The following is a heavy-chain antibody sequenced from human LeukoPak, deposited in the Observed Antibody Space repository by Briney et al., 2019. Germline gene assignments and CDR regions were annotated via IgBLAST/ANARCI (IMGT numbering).Heavy chain of an antibody. CDR3: ARPYYGSGSYYTY. CDR1: GYTFTSYY. Sequence: ASVKVSCKASGYTFTSYYMHWVRQAPGQGLEWMGLINPTGGSTGYAQKFQGRVTMTRDMSTSTDYMELSSLRSDDTAVYYCARPYYGSGSYYTYWGQGTLVTVSS. J-gene: IGHJ4*02. D-gene: IGHD3-10*01. V-gene: IGHV1-46*01. CDR2: INPTGGST.